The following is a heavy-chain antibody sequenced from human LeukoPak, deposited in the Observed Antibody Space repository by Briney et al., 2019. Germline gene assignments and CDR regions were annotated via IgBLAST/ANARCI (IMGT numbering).Heavy chain of an antibody. CDR3: ARDYYDILTGSHPDAFDI. CDR1: GYTFTGYY. V-gene: IGHV1-2*02. Sequence: ASVKVSCKASGYTFTGYYMHWVRRAPGQGLEWMGWINPNSGGTNYAQKFQGRVTMTRDTSISTAYMELSRLRSDDTAVYYCARDYYDILTGSHPDAFDIWGQGTMVTVSS. J-gene: IGHJ3*02. D-gene: IGHD3-9*01. CDR2: INPNSGGT.